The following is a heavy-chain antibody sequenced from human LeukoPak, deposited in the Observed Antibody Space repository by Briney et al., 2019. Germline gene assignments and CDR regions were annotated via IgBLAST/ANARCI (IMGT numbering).Heavy chain of an antibody. CDR3: ARVGYCSHGSCLRLDWYFDL. V-gene: IGHV4-59*01. J-gene: IGHJ2*01. CDR2: IYYSGSI. CDR1: DGSISSYY. Sequence: SETLSLTCTVSDGSISSYYWSWIRQPPGKGLEWIGHIYYSGSINYNPSLKSRITISVDTSKNQFSLKLSSVTAADTAVYYCARVGYCSHGSCLRLDWYFDLWGRGTLVTVSS. D-gene: IGHD2-15*01.